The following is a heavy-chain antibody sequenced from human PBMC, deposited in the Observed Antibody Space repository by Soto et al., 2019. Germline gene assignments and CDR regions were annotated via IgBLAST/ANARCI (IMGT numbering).Heavy chain of an antibody. CDR1: GFTVSSNY. CDR3: ARQAAAGLFDAFDI. D-gene: IGHD6-13*01. V-gene: IGHV3-53*01. CDR2: IYSGGST. J-gene: IGHJ3*02. Sequence: PGGSLRLSCAASGFTVSSNYMSWVRQAPGKGLEWVSVIYSGGSTYYADSVKGRFTIPRDNSKNTLYLQMNSLRAEDTAVYYCARQAAAGLFDAFDIWGQGTMVTVSS.